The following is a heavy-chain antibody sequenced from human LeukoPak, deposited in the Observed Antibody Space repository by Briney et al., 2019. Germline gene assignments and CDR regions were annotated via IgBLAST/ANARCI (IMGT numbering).Heavy chain of an antibody. D-gene: IGHD4/OR15-4a*01. CDR2: ITPNSGGT. CDR1: GYTFTSDG. CDR3: ARGFRLSAIEDWFDP. J-gene: IGHJ5*02. Sequence: ASVSVSCKASGYTFTSDGISWVRLAPGQGREGMGWITPNSGGTKYAQRFQGRVTMTRDTSISTAYMELSGLRSDDTAVYYCARGFRLSAIEDWFDPWGQGTLVTVSS. V-gene: IGHV1-2*02.